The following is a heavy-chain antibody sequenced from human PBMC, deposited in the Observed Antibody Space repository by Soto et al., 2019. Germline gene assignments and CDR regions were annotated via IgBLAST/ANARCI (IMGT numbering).Heavy chain of an antibody. CDR2: ISAYNGNT. J-gene: IGHJ4*02. CDR3: ASDPGFRSDY. V-gene: IGHV1-18*01. D-gene: IGHD3-9*01. Sequence: QVQLVQSVAAVKKPGASVKVSCKASGYTFTSYGISWVRQAPGQGLEWMGWISAYNGNTNYAQKLRGRVTMTTDTATSTAYMELRSRRSDDTAVYSCASDPGFRSDYWGQGPLVPVSS. CDR1: GYTFTSYG.